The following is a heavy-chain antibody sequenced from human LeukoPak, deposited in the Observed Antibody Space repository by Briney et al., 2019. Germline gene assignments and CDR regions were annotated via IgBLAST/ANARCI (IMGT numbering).Heavy chain of an antibody. D-gene: IGHD6-19*01. CDR3: AKDIAVAGTYYYGMDV. CDR2: ISGSGGST. CDR1: GFTFSSYA. V-gene: IGHV3-23*01. Sequence: PGGSLRLSCAASGFTFSSYAMSWVRQAPGKGLEWVSAISGSGGSTYYADSVKGRFTISRDNSKNTLYLQMNSLRAEDTAVYYCAKDIAVAGTYYYGMDVWGQGTTVTVSS. J-gene: IGHJ6*02.